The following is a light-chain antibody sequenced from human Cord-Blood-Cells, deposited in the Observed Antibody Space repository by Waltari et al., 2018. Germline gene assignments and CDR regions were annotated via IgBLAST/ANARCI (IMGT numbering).Light chain of an antibody. J-gene: IGLJ2*01. CDR3: QSYDSSLSGVV. CDR2: GNS. V-gene: IGLV1-40*01. Sequence: QSVLTQPPSASGTPGQRVTISCSRSSSNIGSNYVYWYQQLPGTAPKLLIYGNSNRPPGVPGRFSGSKSGTSASLAITGLQAEDEADYYCQSYDSSLSGVVFGGGTKLTVL. CDR1: SSNIGSNY.